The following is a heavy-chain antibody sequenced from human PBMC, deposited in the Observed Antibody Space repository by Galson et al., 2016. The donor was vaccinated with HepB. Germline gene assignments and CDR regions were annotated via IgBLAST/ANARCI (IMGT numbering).Heavy chain of an antibody. CDR2: IYYSGTT. CDR3: VRGRHSEFFPYDYYGMDV. CDR1: GDSIFTNY. V-gene: IGHV4-59*01. D-gene: IGHD3-10*01. Sequence: LSLTCTVSGDSIFTNYWSWIRQSPGKGLEWIGNIYYSGTTNYKSSLRSRVTISIDMSRNQFSLNLTSVTAADTAVYYCVRGRHSEFFPYDYYGMDVWGQGTTVTVPS. J-gene: IGHJ6*02.